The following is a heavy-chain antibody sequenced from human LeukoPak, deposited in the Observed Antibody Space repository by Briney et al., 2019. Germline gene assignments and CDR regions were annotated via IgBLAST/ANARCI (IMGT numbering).Heavy chain of an antibody. CDR1: GGSISSYY. CDR2: IYTSGST. D-gene: IGHD5-18*01. Sequence: PSETLSLTCTVSGGSISSYYWSWIRQPAGKGLEWIGRIYTSGSTNYNPSLKSRVTMSVDTSKNQFSLKLSSVTAADTAVYYCARGGEEYSYGYGYYFDYWGQGTLVTVSS. CDR3: ARGGEEYSYGYGYYFDY. J-gene: IGHJ4*02. V-gene: IGHV4-4*07.